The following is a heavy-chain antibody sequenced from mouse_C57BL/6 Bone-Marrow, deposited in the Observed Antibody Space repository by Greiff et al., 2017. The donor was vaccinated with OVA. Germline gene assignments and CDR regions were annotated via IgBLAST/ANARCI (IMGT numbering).Heavy chain of an antibody. V-gene: IGHV1-76*01. D-gene: IGHD1-1*01. CDR3: ARADYYGSSYDAMDY. J-gene: IGHJ4*01. Sequence: QVQLQQSGAELVRPGASVKLSCKASGYTFTDYYINWVKQRPGQGLEWIARIYPGSGNTYYNDKFKGKATLTAEKSSSTAYMQLSSLTSEDSAVYFCARADYYGSSYDAMDYWGQGTSVTVSS. CDR1: GYTFTDYY. CDR2: IYPGSGNT.